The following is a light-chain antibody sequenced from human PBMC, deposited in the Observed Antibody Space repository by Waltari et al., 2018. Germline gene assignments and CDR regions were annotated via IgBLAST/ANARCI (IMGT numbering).Light chain of an antibody. Sequence: SYELTQPPSVSVSPGQAARITCPGDAFPTKYAYGYQQKSGQAPVLVIYEDSKRPSGIPERFSGSSSGTTATLTLSGAQVEDEGDYYCYSTDSSDTHRVFGGGTKLTVL. J-gene: IGLJ3*02. V-gene: IGLV3-10*01. CDR1: AFPTKY. CDR3: YSTDSSDTHRV. CDR2: EDS.